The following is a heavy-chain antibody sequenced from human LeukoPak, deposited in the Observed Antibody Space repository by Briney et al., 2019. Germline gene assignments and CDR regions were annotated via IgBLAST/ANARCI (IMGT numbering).Heavy chain of an antibody. CDR2: ISGSGGST. D-gene: IGHD3-22*01. CDR1: GDSINSLD. Sequence: ETLSLTCTVSGDSINSLDLWSWVRQAPGKGLEWVSAISGSGGSTYYADSVKGRFTISRDNSKNTLSLQMNSLRAEDTAVYYCAKGDTTMTVVVITTRGQGTLVTVSP. V-gene: IGHV3-23*01. J-gene: IGHJ4*02. CDR3: AKGDTTMTVVVITT.